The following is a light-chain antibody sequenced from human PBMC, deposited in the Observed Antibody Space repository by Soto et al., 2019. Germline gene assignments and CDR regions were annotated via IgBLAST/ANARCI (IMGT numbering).Light chain of an antibody. CDR1: PSLLYSNGYNY. CDR2: LGS. Sequence: DIVMTQSPLSLPVTPGEPASISCRSSPSLLYSNGYNYLDWYLQKPGQSPQLLISLGSDRASGVPDRFSGSGSGTDFTLKISRVEAEDVGLYYCMQSLQTPWTFGQGTTVEIK. V-gene: IGKV2-28*01. J-gene: IGKJ1*01. CDR3: MQSLQTPWT.